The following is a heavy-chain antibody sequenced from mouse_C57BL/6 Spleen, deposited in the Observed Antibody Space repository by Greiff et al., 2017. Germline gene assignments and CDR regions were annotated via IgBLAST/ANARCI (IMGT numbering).Heavy chain of an antibody. J-gene: IGHJ2*01. Sequence: QVQLQQSGAELVRPGASVTLSCKASGYTFTDYEMNWVKQTPVHGLEWIGAIDPETGGTAYNQKFKGKAILSADKSSSTAYMELRSLTSEDSAVYFCTRKDDWGQGTTLTVSS. V-gene: IGHV1-15*01. CDR2: IDPETGGT. CDR1: GYTFTDYE. CDR3: TRKDD.